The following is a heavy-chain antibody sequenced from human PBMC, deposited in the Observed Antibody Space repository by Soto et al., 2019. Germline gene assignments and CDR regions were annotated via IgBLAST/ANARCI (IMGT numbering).Heavy chain of an antibody. Sequence: PSETLSLTCTVSGGSISSYYWSWIRQPPGKGLEWIGYIYNSGNTNYNPSLKSRVTISADTSKNQFSLKLTSVTAADTAVYYCARWLGKDFWSGYFDFRFDYWGQGTQVTVSS. CDR3: ARWLGKDFWSGYFDFRFDY. CDR1: GGSISSYY. J-gene: IGHJ4*02. D-gene: IGHD3-3*01. CDR2: IYNSGNT. V-gene: IGHV4-59*01.